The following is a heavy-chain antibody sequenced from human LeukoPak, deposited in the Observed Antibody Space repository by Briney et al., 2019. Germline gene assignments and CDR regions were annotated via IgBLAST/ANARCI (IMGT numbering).Heavy chain of an antibody. CDR3: ARDGDSSGYYAAFDI. Sequence: GGSLRLSCAASGFTFSSYSMNWVRQAPGKGLEWLSYISSSSSIIYYADSVKGRFTISRDNAKNSLYLQMNSLRDEDTAVYYCARDGDSSGYYAAFDIWGKGTMVTVSS. D-gene: IGHD3-22*01. J-gene: IGHJ3*02. V-gene: IGHV3-48*02. CDR1: GFTFSSYS. CDR2: ISSSSSII.